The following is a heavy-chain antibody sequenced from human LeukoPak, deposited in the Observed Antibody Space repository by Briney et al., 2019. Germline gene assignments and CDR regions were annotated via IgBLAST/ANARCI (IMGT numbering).Heavy chain of an antibody. CDR1: GYTFTSYG. V-gene: IGHV1-18*01. CDR3: ARDCGGGSCTDYYYYYGMDV. J-gene: IGHJ6*02. D-gene: IGHD2-15*01. Sequence: ASVKVSCKASGYTFTSYGISWVRQAPGQGLEWMGWISAYNGNTNYAQKPQGRVTMTTDTSTSTAYMELRSLRSDDTAVYYCARDCGGGSCTDYYYYYGMDVWGQGTTVTVSS. CDR2: ISAYNGNT.